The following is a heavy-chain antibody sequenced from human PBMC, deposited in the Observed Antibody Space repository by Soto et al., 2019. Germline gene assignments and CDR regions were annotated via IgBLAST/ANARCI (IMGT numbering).Heavy chain of an antibody. CDR2: IYHSGST. D-gene: IGHD2-2*01. CDR1: GGSISSSNW. Sequence: PSETLSLPCAVSGGSISSSNWWSWVRQPPGKGLEWIGEIYHSGSTNYNPSLKSRVTISVDKSKNQFSLKLSSVTAADTAVYYCARDEYCSSTSCYENGMDVWGQGTTVTVSS. V-gene: IGHV4-4*02. J-gene: IGHJ6*02. CDR3: ARDEYCSSTSCYENGMDV.